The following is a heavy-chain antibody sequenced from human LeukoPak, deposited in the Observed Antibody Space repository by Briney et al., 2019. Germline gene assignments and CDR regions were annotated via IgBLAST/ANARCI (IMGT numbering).Heavy chain of an antibody. CDR1: GYTFTGYY. D-gene: IGHD6-19*01. V-gene: IGHV1-2*06. CDR3: ARNSWLVPFDY. Sequence: ASVKASCKASGYTFTGYYMHWVRQAPGQGLEWMGRINPNSGGTNYAQKFQGRVTMTRDTSISTAYMELSRLRSDDTAVYYCARNSWLVPFDYWGQGTLVTVSS. J-gene: IGHJ4*02. CDR2: INPNSGGT.